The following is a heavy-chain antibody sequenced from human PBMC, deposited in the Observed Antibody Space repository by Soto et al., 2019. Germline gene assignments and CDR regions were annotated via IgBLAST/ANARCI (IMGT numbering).Heavy chain of an antibody. V-gene: IGHV3-7*01. CDR2: IKQDGSKK. CDR1: GFSFSSYW. Sequence: PGGSLRLSCAASGFSFSSYWMSWVRQAPGKGLEWVANIKQDGSKKYSVDSVKGRFTISRDNAKNSLYLQMNSLRAADTAVYHCARIVVPAGTYNYYMDVCGKGTTVTVSS. CDR3: ARIVVPAGTYNYYMDV. J-gene: IGHJ6*03. D-gene: IGHD2-2*01.